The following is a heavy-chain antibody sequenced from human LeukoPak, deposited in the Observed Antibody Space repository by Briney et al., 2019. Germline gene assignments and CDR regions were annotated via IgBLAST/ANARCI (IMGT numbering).Heavy chain of an antibody. V-gene: IGHV1-18*01. CDR1: GYTFTDYG. CDR2: ISAYNGNT. CDR3: ARIEYSSSDYYYYYMDV. D-gene: IGHD6-6*01. Sequence: GASVKVSCKASGYTFTDYGITWVRQAPGQGLEWMGWISAYNGNTNYAQKLQGRVTMTTDTSTSTAYMELRSLRSDDTAVYYCARIEYSSSDYYYYYMDVWGKGTTVTVSS. J-gene: IGHJ6*03.